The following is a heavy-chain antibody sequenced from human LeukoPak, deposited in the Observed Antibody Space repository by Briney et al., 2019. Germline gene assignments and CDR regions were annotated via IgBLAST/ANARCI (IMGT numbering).Heavy chain of an antibody. CDR2: IYYSGST. D-gene: IGHD2-15*01. CDR1: GGSISSYY. J-gene: IGHJ6*02. CDR3: ATLREGYCSGGSCYDFGMDV. Sequence: PSETLSLTCTVSGGSISSYYWSWIRQPPGKGLEWIGYIYYSGSTNYNPSLESRVTISVDTSKNQFSLKLSSVTAADTAVYYCATLREGYCSGGSCYDFGMDVWGQGTTVTVSS. V-gene: IGHV4-59*01.